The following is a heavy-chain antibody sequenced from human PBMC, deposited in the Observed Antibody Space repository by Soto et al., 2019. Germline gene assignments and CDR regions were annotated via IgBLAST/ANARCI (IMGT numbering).Heavy chain of an antibody. Sequence: QVQLVESGGGVVQPGRSLRLSCAASGFTFSSYGMNWVRQAPGKGLEWVAVIWYDGSNIYYADSVKGRFTISRDNSKNTLYLQMTSLRAEDRAVYYCAREPQCPSYCSSTSCYGDYFDYWGQGTLVTVSS. CDR3: AREPQCPSYCSSTSCYGDYFDY. D-gene: IGHD2-2*01. V-gene: IGHV3-33*01. J-gene: IGHJ4*02. CDR2: IWYDGSNI. CDR1: GFTFSSYG.